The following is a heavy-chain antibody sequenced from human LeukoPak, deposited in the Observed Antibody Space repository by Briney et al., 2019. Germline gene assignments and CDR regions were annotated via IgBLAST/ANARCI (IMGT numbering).Heavy chain of an antibody. Sequence: SETLSLTCTVSGGSISTYYWSWIRQPPGKGLEWIAYIYYSGSTEYNPSLKSRVTMSVDTSKNQFSLRLSSVTAADTAVYYCARQQRQLFRGGVYYYYYYMDVWGKGTTVTVSS. CDR3: ARQQRQLFRGGVYYYYYYMDV. CDR2: IYYSGST. CDR1: GGSISTYY. V-gene: IGHV4-59*08. D-gene: IGHD3-10*01. J-gene: IGHJ6*03.